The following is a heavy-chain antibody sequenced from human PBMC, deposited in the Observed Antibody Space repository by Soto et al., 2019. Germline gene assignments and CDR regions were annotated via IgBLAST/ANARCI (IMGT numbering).Heavy chain of an antibody. V-gene: IGHV3-66*01. CDR2: MYAAGST. CDR3: ARGSNSNNWKLFDY. D-gene: IGHD1-1*01. J-gene: IGHJ4*02. CDR1: GFTISSNY. Sequence: EVQLVESGGGLVQPGGSLRLSCAVTGFTISSNYMNWVRQAPGKGLEWVSVMYAAGSTYYEDSVKGRFNISRDNSKNTLYLQMHSLRGEDTAVYYCARGSNSNNWKLFDYWGQGTLVTVSS.